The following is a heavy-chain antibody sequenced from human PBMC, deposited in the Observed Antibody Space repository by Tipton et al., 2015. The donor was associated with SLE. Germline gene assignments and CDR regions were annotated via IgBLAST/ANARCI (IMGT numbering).Heavy chain of an antibody. CDR2: ISYGGGT. CDR3: ARGMLTWRGAIIGVDV. V-gene: IGHV4-59*08. D-gene: IGHD2-8*01. J-gene: IGHJ6*02. Sequence: TLSLTCSVSGGSINSNYWIWIRQPPGKGLEWIGYISYGGGTNYNPSLKSRVTISVDPAKNQFSLKLTSVTAADTAVYYCARGMLTWRGAIIGVDVWGQGTTVNVSS. CDR1: GGSINSNY.